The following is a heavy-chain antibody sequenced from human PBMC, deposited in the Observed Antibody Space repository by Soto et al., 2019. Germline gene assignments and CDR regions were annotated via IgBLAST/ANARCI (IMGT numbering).Heavy chain of an antibody. V-gene: IGHV1-2*02. J-gene: IGHJ4*02. Sequence: QVQLVQSGAEVKKPGASVKVSCKASGYTFTGYYMHWVRQAPGQGLEWMGWINPNSGGTNYSEKFQRSATITRDTSISAAYMALSRLRSDDTAEYYCAIGAQAYSSYFDYWGQGPLVTVSS. CDR2: INPNSGGT. CDR3: AIGAQAYSSYFDY. D-gene: IGHD6-13*01. CDR1: GYTFTGYY.